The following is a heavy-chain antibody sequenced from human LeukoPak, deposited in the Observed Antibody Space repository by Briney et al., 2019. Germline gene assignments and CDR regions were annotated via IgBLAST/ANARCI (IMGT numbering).Heavy chain of an antibody. Sequence: SGTLSLTCTVSGGSISGSSYFWGWIRQPPGKGLEWIGSIYYSGSTYYNPSLKSRVTISVDTSKNQFSLKLSSVTAADTAVYYCAGPRGAASSWGQGTLVTVSS. J-gene: IGHJ5*02. D-gene: IGHD6-13*01. V-gene: IGHV4-39*01. CDR3: AGPRGAASS. CDR1: GGSISGSSYF. CDR2: IYYSGST.